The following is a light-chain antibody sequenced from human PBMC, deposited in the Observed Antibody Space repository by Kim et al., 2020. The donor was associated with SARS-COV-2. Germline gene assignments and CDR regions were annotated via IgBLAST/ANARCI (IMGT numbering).Light chain of an antibody. CDR3: QQYNQWPPLT. V-gene: IGKV3-15*01. CDR1: QTVSSN. CDR2: GAS. Sequence: SPGESATLSCRASQTVSSNLAWYQQKPGQTPRLLIYGASTRATGIPARFSGSGSETEFTLTISSLQSEDSAVYFCQQYNQWPPLTFGGGTKVDIK. J-gene: IGKJ4*01.